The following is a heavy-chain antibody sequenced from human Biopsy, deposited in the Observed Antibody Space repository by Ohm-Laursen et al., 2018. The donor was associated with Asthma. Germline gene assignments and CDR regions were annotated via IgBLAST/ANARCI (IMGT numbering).Heavy chain of an antibody. J-gene: IGHJ6*02. Sequence: DTLSLTCPVYPGSFSGFFWTWIRQSPGKGLEWIGETNERGVTNNNPSLKSRVIISIDTYWNRVSLKLTSVTAADTAVYYCARGPELDVWGQGTTVTVSS. V-gene: IGHV4-34*01. CDR3: ARGPELDV. CDR1: PGSFSGFF. CDR2: TNERGVT.